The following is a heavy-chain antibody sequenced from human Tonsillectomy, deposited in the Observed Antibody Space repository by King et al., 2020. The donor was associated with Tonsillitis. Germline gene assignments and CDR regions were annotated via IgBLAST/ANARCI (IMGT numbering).Heavy chain of an antibody. CDR3: ARGGGTIFGVIVADSYYYYMDV. J-gene: IGHJ6*03. V-gene: IGHV4-34*01. D-gene: IGHD3-3*01. Sequence: VQLPQWGASLLKPSETLSLTCAVFGGSFSGYYWTWIRQPPGKGLEWIGEINHSGGTNYNPSLKSRVTISVDTSKNQFSLTLSSVTAADTAVYYCARGGGTIFGVIVADSYYYYMDVWGKGTTVTVSS. CDR2: INHSGGT. CDR1: GGSFSGYY.